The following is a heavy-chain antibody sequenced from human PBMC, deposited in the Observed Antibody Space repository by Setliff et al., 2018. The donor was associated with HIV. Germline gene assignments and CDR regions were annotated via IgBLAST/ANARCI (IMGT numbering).Heavy chain of an antibody. Sequence: SETLSLTCSVSGDSINNNNYYWGWTRQPPGTGLEWIASVFYTGSTYYRPSLKSRVTLSVELSKNHFSLELTSVTAADTAVYYCARQSYYVTGSFYTDVFDLWGQGTVVTVSS. CDR2: VFYTGST. V-gene: IGHV4-39*01. J-gene: IGHJ3*01. CDR1: GDSINNNNYY. D-gene: IGHD3-10*01. CDR3: ARQSYYVTGSFYTDVFDL.